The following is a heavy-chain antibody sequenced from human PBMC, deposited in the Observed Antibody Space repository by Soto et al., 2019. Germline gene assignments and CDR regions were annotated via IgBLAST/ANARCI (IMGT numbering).Heavy chain of an antibody. CDR2: IYYSGST. V-gene: IGHV4-39*01. D-gene: IGHD3-22*01. J-gene: IGHJ4*02. Sequence: SETLSLTCTVSGGSISTSGYFWGWIRQPPGKGLEWIGTIYYSGSTYYNPSLKSRVTISVDTSKNQFSLKLSSVTAADTAVYYCARQSYGSSGYFDYWGQGTLVTVSS. CDR1: GGSISTSGYF. CDR3: ARQSYGSSGYFDY.